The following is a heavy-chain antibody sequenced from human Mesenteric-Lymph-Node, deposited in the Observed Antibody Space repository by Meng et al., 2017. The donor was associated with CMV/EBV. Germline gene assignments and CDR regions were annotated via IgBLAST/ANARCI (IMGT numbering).Heavy chain of an antibody. Sequence: LSCTTSGFTFTSRWMSWIRQSPQKELEWVANIKPDGSERYYVDSVKGRFTISRDNAQNSLSLQMNSLRADDTAVYYCATDASGASFDYWGQGTLVTVSS. J-gene: IGHJ4*02. D-gene: IGHD6-25*01. CDR2: IKPDGSER. CDR3: ATDASGASFDY. CDR1: GFTFTSRW. V-gene: IGHV3-7*01.